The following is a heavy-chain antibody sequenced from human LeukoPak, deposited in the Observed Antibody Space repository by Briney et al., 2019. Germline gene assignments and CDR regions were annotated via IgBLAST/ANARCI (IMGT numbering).Heavy chain of an antibody. CDR2: INGDGSST. J-gene: IGHJ4*02. CDR3: ARALGDI. Sequence: GGSLRLSCAASGFTFSTYWMHWVRQAPGKGPVWVSRINGDGSSTSYGGSVKGRFTISRDNAKNTLYLQMNGLRVEDTAVYYCARALGDIRGQGTLVTVSS. CDR1: GFTFSTYW. V-gene: IGHV3-74*01.